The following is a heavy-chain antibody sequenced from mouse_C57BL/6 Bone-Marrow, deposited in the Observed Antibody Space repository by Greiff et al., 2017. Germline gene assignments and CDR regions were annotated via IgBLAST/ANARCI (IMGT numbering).Heavy chain of an antibody. CDR2: IHPNSGST. V-gene: IGHV1-64*01. J-gene: IGHJ3*01. Sequence: QVQLQQPGAELVMPGASVKLSCKASGYTFTSYWMHWVKQRPGQGLEWIGMIHPNSGSTNYNEKFKSKATLTVDKSSSTAYMQLSSLTSEDSAVYYCARSRGIYYGSSSFAYWGQGTLVTVSA. CDR1: GYTFTSYW. D-gene: IGHD1-1*01. CDR3: ARSRGIYYGSSSFAY.